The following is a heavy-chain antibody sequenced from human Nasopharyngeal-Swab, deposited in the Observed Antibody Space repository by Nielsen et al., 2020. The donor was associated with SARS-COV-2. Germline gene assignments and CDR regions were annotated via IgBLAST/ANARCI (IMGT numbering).Heavy chain of an antibody. CDR1: GFTFSSYA. D-gene: IGHD3-22*01. V-gene: IGHV3-64D*08. CDR3: VKDRLKGYYYDM. Sequence: GESLKISCSASGFTFSSYAMHWVRQAPGKGLEYVSAISSNGGSTYYADSVKGRFTISRDNSKNTLYLQMSSLRAEGTAVYYCVKDRLKGYYYDMWGQGTLVTVSS. J-gene: IGHJ4*02. CDR2: ISSNGGST.